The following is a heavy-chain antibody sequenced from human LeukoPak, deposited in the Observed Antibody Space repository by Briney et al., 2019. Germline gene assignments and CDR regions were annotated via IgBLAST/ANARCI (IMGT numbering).Heavy chain of an antibody. CDR1: GYTFTGYY. V-gene: IGHV1-2*06. CDR2: INPNSGGT. J-gene: IGHJ4*02. D-gene: IGHD3-22*01. CDR3: ARAPTRGYYDSSAPDY. Sequence: ASVTVSCKASGYTFTGYYMHWVRQAPGQGLEWMGRINPNSGGTNYAQKFQGRVTMTRDTSVSTAYMELSRLRSDDTAVYYCARAPTRGYYDSSAPDYWGQGTLVTVSS.